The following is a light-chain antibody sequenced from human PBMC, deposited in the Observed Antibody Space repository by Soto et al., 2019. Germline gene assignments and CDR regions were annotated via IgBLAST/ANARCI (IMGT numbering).Light chain of an antibody. CDR1: SSDVGNYNR. CDR2: EVS. V-gene: IGLV2-18*02. J-gene: IGLJ2*01. Sequence: QSALTQPPSVSGSPGQSVTISCTGTSSDVGNYNRVSWYQQPPGTAPKLMIYEVSYRPSGVPDRFSGSKSRNTASLTISGLQAEDEADYYCSSYTTSSTVVFGGGTKLTVL. CDR3: SSYTTSSTVV.